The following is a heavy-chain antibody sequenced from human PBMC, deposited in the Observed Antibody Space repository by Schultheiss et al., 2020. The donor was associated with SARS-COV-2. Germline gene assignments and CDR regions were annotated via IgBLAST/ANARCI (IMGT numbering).Heavy chain of an antibody. J-gene: IGHJ4*02. CDR3: ARIYYYGSGIDFDY. Sequence: ASVKVSCKASGYTFTGYYMHWVRQAPGQGLEWMGWINPNSGGTNYAQKFQGWVTMTRDTSISTAYMELSRLRSDDTAVYYCARIYYYGSGIDFDYWGQGTLVTVSS. CDR1: GYTFTGYY. CDR2: INPNSGGT. V-gene: IGHV1-2*04. D-gene: IGHD3-10*01.